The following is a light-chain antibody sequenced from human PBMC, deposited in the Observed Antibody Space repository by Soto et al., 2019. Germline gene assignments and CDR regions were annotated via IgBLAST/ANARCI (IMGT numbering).Light chain of an antibody. Sequence: DIVMTQTPLSSPVTLGQPASISCRSSQSLVDSAGTTHLSWLHQRPGQPPRLLIYTISKRFSGVPDRFSGSGAGTDFTLKISRVEAEDVGLYYCMQTAQFPRTFGQGTKVEIK. V-gene: IGKV2-24*01. CDR2: TIS. CDR1: QSLVDSAGTTH. J-gene: IGKJ1*01. CDR3: MQTAQFPRT.